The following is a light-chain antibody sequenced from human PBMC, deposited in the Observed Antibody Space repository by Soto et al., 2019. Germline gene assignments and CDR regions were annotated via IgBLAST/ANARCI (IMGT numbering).Light chain of an antibody. V-gene: IGKV3-20*01. CDR2: GAS. CDR3: QQYGSSPPYT. Sequence: EIVLTQSPGTLSLSPGERAALSCRASHSVSSTYLAWYQQKPGQAPRLLIYGASSRATGIPDRFSGSGSGTYFPLTISRLEPEDVAVYYCQQYGSSPPYTFGQGTKLEIK. J-gene: IGKJ2*01. CDR1: HSVSSTY.